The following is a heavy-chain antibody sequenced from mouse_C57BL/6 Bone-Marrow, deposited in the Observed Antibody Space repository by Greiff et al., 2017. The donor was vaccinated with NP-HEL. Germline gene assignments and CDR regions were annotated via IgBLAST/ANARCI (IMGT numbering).Heavy chain of an antibody. CDR1: GYAFSSSW. CDR2: IYPGDGDT. D-gene: IGHD1-1*01. Sequence: VQLQQSGPELVKPGASVKISCKASGYAFSSSWMNWVKQRPGKGLEWIGRIYPGDGDTNYNGKVKGKATLTADKSSSTAYMQLSSLTSEDSAVYFCARRGYGSSSAWFAYWGQGTLVTVSA. J-gene: IGHJ3*01. V-gene: IGHV1-82*01. CDR3: ARRGYGSSSAWFAY.